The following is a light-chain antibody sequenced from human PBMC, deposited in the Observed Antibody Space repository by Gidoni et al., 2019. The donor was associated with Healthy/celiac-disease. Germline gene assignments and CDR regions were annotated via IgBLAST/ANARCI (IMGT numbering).Light chain of an antibody. J-gene: IGKJ3*01. V-gene: IGKV3-11*01. Sequence: EIVLTQSPATLSLSPGERATRSCRARQSVSSYLSWYQQKPGQAPRLLIYDASNRATGIPARFSGSGSGTDFTLTISSLEPEAFAVYYCQQRSNWPLTFGPGTKVDL. CDR3: QQRSNWPLT. CDR1: QSVSSY. CDR2: DAS.